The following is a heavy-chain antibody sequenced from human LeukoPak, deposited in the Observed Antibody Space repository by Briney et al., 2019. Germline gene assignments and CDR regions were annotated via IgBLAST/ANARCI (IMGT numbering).Heavy chain of an antibody. CDR2: VNGGGDST. CDR1: GFTFSSYW. V-gene: IGHV3-74*01. Sequence: GGSLRLSCAASGFTFSSYWMHWVRQAPGKGLVWVSRVNGGGDSTSYADSVKGRFTISRDNAKNTLYLQMNSLRAEDTAVYYCARDNRGSYDYWGQGTLVTVSS. J-gene: IGHJ4*02. D-gene: IGHD2-15*01. CDR3: ARDNRGSYDY.